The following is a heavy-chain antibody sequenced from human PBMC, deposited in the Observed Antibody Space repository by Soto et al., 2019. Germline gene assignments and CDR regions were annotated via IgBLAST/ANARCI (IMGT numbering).Heavy chain of an antibody. D-gene: IGHD3-10*01. CDR2: ISSNGGST. CDR1: GFTFSSYA. CDR3: ARVRHGLPDKGGGFGELLQILYMDV. Sequence: GGSLRLSCAASGFTFSSYAMHWVRQAPGKGLEYVSAISSNGGSTYYANSVKGRFTISRDNSKNTLYLQMGSLRAEDMAVYYCARVRHGLPDKGGGFGELLQILYMDVWGKGTTVTVSS. V-gene: IGHV3-64*01. J-gene: IGHJ6*03.